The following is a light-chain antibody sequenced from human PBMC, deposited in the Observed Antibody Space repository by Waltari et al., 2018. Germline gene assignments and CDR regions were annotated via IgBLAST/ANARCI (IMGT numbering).Light chain of an antibody. CDR2: KAS. CDR1: ENVSKW. CDR3: QQSYTYSYT. J-gene: IGKJ2*01. Sequence: DIQMTQSPSTLSASVGDRVTITCRASENVSKWLAWYQQKQGKAPKLLVYKASTLRSGFPSRFSGSGSGTVFSLTISSLQPDDFATYYCQQSYTYSYTFGQGTKLEIK. V-gene: IGKV1-5*03.